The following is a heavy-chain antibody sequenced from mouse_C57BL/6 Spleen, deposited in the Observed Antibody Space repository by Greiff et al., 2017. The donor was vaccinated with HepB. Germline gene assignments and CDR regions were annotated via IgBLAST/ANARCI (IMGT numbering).Heavy chain of an antibody. V-gene: IGHV1-15*01. CDR3: TRRGFRYGSSYRYFDV. D-gene: IGHD1-1*01. CDR1: GYTFTDYE. Sequence: QVQLQQSGAELVRPGASVTLSCKASGYTFTDYEMHWVKQTPVHGLEWIGAIDPETGGTAYNQKFKGKAILTADKSSSTAYMELRSLTSEDSAVYYCTRRGFRYGSSYRYFDVWGTGTTVTVSS. CDR2: IDPETGGT. J-gene: IGHJ1*03.